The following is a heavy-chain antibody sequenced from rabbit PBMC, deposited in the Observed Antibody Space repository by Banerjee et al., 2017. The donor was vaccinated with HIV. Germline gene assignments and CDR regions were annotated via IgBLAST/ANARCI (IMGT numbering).Heavy chain of an antibody. CDR2: IYGGGSGNT. D-gene: IGHD4-2*01. Sequence: QQQLVESGGGLVQPEGSLTLTCKASGFSFSSSYYMCWVRQAPGKGLEWIACIYGGGSGNTYYASWAKGRFTISKTSSTTVTLQMTSLTAADTATYFCARAPYAGSADYGYGLKLWGPGTLVTVS. J-gene: IGHJ4*01. CDR3: ARAPYAGSADYGYGLKL. V-gene: IGHV1S45*01. CDR1: GFSFSSSYY.